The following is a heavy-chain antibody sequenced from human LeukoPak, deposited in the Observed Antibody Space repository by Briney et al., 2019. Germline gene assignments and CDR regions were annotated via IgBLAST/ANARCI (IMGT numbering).Heavy chain of an antibody. V-gene: IGHV3-11*04. D-gene: IGHD5-18*01. Sequence: PGGSLRLSCAASGFSFSDYYMSWIRQAPGKGLEWVSYISSSGSTMYYADSVKGRFTISRDNAKNSLSLQMNSLRAEDMAVYYCARSGREFSYGYMDVWGNGTTVTVSS. CDR2: ISSSGSTM. CDR1: GFSFSDYY. J-gene: IGHJ6*04. CDR3: ARSGREFSYGYMDV.